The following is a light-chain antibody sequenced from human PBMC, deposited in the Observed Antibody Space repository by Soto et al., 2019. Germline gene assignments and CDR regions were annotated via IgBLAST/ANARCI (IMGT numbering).Light chain of an antibody. Sequence: QSVLTQPASVSGSPGQSITISCTGTSSDVGGYNYVSWYQQHPGKAPKLMIYDVSNRPSGVSNRFSGSKSGNTASLTISGLQAEDEADSYCSSYSSSITLVFGGGTQLTVL. J-gene: IGLJ2*01. V-gene: IGLV2-14*01. CDR1: SSDVGGYNY. CDR3: SSYSSSITLV. CDR2: DVS.